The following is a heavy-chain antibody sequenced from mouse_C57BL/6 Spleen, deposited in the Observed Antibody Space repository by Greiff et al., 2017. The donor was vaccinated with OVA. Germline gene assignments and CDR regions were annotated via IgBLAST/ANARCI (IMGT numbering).Heavy chain of an antibody. V-gene: IGHV5-17*01. CDR1: GFTFSDYG. CDR2: ISSGSSTI. J-gene: IGHJ2*01. D-gene: IGHD1-1*01. CDR3: AKDFITTVVAPDY. Sequence: EVKLVESGGGLVKPGGSLKLSCAASGFTFSDYGMHWVRQAPEKGLEWVAYISSGSSTIYYADTVKGRFTISRDNAKNNLFLQMHSLRSEDTAMYYCAKDFITTVVAPDYWGQGTTLTVSS.